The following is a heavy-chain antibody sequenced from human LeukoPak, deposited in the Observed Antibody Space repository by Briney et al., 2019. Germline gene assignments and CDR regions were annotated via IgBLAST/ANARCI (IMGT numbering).Heavy chain of an antibody. V-gene: IGHV4-31*03. D-gene: IGHD2-2*01. Sequence: SETLSLTCTVSGGSISSGGYYWSWIRQHPGKGLEWIGYIYYSGSTYYNPSLKSRVTISVDTSKNRFSLKLSSVTAADTAVYYCARDGSSVPAAHYYYYGMDVWGQGTTVAVSS. CDR3: ARDGSSVPAAHYYYYGMDV. CDR2: IYYSGST. CDR1: GGSISSGGYY. J-gene: IGHJ6*02.